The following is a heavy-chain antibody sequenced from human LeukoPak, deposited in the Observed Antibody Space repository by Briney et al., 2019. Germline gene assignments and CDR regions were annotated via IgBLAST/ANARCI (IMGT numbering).Heavy chain of an antibody. CDR1: GFTFSSYS. Sequence: GGSLRLSCAASGFTFSSYSMNWVRQAPGKGLEWVSSISSSSSYIYYADSVKGRFTISRDNAKNSLYLQMNSLRAEDTAVYYCARTYYDFWNGWPDAFDIWGQGTMVTVSS. V-gene: IGHV3-21*01. CDR2: ISSSSSYI. CDR3: ARTYYDFWNGWPDAFDI. D-gene: IGHD3-3*01. J-gene: IGHJ3*02.